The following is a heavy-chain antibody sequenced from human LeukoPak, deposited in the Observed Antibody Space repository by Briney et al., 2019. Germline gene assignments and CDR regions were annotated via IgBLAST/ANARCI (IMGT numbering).Heavy chain of an antibody. CDR3: AKEGAYPIITYDS. D-gene: IGHD3-10*01. CDR2: IKRDGNEK. CDR1: GFTFSRYW. Sequence: GGSLRLSCAASGFTFSRYWMNWARQAPGKGLEWVANIKRDGNEKNYVDSVKGRFSISRDNAKNSLYLQMDSLRAEDTAVYYCAKEGAYPIITYDSWGQGALVTVSS. V-gene: IGHV3-7*01. J-gene: IGHJ5*01.